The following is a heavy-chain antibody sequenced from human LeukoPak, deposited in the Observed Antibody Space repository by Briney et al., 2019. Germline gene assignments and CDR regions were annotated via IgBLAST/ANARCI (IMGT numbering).Heavy chain of an antibody. CDR3: ARASGSPRGLYFVVVPAATEPHDAFDI. V-gene: IGHV3-21*01. J-gene: IGHJ3*02. D-gene: IGHD2-2*01. Sequence: GGSLRLSCAASGFTFSSYSMNWVRQAPGKGLEWVSSISSSSSYIYYADSVKGRFTISRDNAKNSLYLQMNSLRAEDTAVYYCARASGSPRGLYFVVVPAATEPHDAFDIWGQGTMVTVSS. CDR1: GFTFSSYS. CDR2: ISSSSSYI.